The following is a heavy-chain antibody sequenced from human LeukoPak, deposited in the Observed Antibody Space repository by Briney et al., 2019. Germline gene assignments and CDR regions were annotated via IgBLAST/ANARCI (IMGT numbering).Heavy chain of an antibody. J-gene: IGHJ4*02. CDR1: GGSFSDYY. CDR2: INQRGST. CDR3: ARGLNYYEDY. D-gene: IGHD3-22*01. V-gene: IGHV4-34*01. Sequence: SETLSLTCAVFGGSFSDYYWSWVRQPPGKGLEWIGEINQRGSTNYNPSLKSRVTITIDTSKNQFSLKLNSVTAADTAVYYCARGLNYYEDYWGQGTLVTVSS.